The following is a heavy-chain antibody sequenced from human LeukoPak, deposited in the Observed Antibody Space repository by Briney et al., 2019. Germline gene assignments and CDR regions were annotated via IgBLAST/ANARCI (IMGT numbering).Heavy chain of an antibody. Sequence: SVKVSCKASGGTFSDYALNWVRQAPGQGLEWMGVFIPVLGTANSTQNFQDRVSITADISTHTVYMELSSLRSGDTAVFYCARDAMTSVTTSPYYFDYWGQGTLVTVSS. V-gene: IGHV1-69*10. J-gene: IGHJ4*02. CDR3: ARDAMTSVTTSPYYFDY. D-gene: IGHD4-17*01. CDR1: GGTFSDYA. CDR2: FIPVLGTA.